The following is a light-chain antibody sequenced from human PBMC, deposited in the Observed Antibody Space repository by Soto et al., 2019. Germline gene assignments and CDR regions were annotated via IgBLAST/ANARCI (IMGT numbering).Light chain of an antibody. J-gene: IGKJ1*01. Sequence: EIVLTQSPGTLSLSPGERATLSCRASQSVSSSYLAWYQQKPGQAPRLLIYGASSRATGIPDRFSGSVSGTDFTLTISRLEPEDVAEYYCQQYGSSPWTFGQGTKVEIK. CDR2: GAS. CDR1: QSVSSSY. CDR3: QQYGSSPWT. V-gene: IGKV3-20*01.